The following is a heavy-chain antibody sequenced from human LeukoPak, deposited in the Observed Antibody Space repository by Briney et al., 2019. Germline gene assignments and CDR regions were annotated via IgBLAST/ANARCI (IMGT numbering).Heavy chain of an antibody. CDR1: GFTFSSYA. CDR3: AGDGVKWLFPLIYYFDY. D-gene: IGHD6-19*01. Sequence: GGSLRLSCAASGFTFSSYAMHWVRQAPGKGLEWVAVISYDGSNKYYADSVKGRFTISRDNSKNTLYMQMNSLRAEDTDVYYCAGDGVKWLFPLIYYFDYWGQGTLVTVSS. J-gene: IGHJ4*02. V-gene: IGHV3-30*04. CDR2: ISYDGSNK.